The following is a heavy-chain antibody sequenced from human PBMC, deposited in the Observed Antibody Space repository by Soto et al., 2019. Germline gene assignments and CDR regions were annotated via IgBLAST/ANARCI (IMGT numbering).Heavy chain of an antibody. CDR3: ARRTDYYASSGTFDY. V-gene: IGHV4-4*02. Sequence: QVQLQESGPGLVKPSGTLSLTCAVSGGSISSNNWWSWVRQPPGKGLEWIGEIYHSGSTNYNPSLESRATILVDKSKNQFSLNLRSVTAADTAVYYCARRTDYYASSGTFDYWGQGTLVTVSS. CDR2: IYHSGST. D-gene: IGHD3-22*01. CDR1: GGSISSNNW. J-gene: IGHJ4*02.